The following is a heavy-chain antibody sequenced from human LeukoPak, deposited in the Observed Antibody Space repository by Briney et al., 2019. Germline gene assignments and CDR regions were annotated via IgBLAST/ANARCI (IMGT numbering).Heavy chain of an antibody. D-gene: IGHD2-21*02. CDR3: AKDLAYCGGDCYRRGDY. V-gene: IGHV3-23*01. CDR1: GFTFSSYA. J-gene: IGHJ4*02. CDR2: ISGSGGST. Sequence: QTGGSLRLSCAASGFTFSSYAMSWVRQAPGKGLEWVSAISGSGGSTYYADSVKGRFTISRDNSKNTLYLQMNSLRAEDTAVYYCAKDLAYCGGDCYRRGDYWGQGTLVTVSS.